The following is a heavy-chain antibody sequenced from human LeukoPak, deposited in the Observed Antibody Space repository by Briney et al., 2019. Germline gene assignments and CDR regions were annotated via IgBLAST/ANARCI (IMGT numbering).Heavy chain of an antibody. CDR2: IKQDGSEK. J-gene: IGHJ3*02. V-gene: IGHV3-7*01. Sequence: GGSLRLSCAASGFTFSSYWMSWVRQAPGKGLEWVANIKQDGSEKYYVDSVKGRFTISRDNAKNSLFLQMNSLRAEDTAVYYCARDGRHYYGSGNYYSKDAFDIWGQGTMVTVSS. D-gene: IGHD3-10*01. CDR1: GFTFSSYW. CDR3: ARDGRHYYGSGNYYSKDAFDI.